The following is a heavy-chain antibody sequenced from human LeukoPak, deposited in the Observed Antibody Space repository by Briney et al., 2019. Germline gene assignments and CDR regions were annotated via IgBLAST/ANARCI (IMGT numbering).Heavy chain of an antibody. CDR1: GGSISSYY. CDR3: ASDPYYSDSSGYYSGYFQH. CDR2: IYYSGST. D-gene: IGHD3-22*01. J-gene: IGHJ1*01. Sequence: SETLSLTCTVSGGSISSYYRSWIRQPPGKGLEWIGYIYYSGSTNYNPSLKSRVTISVDTSKNQFSLKLSSVTAADTAVYYCASDPYYSDSSGYYSGYFQHWGQGTLVTVSS. V-gene: IGHV4-59*01.